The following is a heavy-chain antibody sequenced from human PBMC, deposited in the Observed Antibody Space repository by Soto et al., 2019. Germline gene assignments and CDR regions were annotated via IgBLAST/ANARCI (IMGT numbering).Heavy chain of an antibody. CDR2: ISGSGGST. J-gene: IGHJ4*02. Sequence: GGSLRLSCAASGFTFSSYAMSWVRQAPGKGLEWVSAISGSGGSTYYADSVKGRFTISRENSKNTLYLQMNSLRAEDTAVYYCAKDGPEYYDILTGYYVTQMFDYWGQGTLVTVSS. CDR3: AKDGPEYYDILTGYYVTQMFDY. D-gene: IGHD3-9*01. V-gene: IGHV3-23*01. CDR1: GFTFSSYA.